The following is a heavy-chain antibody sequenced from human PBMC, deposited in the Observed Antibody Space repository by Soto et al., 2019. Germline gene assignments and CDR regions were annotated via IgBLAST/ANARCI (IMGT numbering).Heavy chain of an antibody. V-gene: IGHV3-30-3*01. CDR2: ISYDGSNK. Sequence: QVQLVESGGGVVQPGRSLRLSCAASGFTLSSYAMHWVRQAPGKGLEWVAVISYDGSNKYYADSVKGRFTISRDNSKNTLYLQMNSLRAEDTAVYYCARDFYPLAAAGTYKDYWGQGTLVTVSS. J-gene: IGHJ4*02. CDR1: GFTLSSYA. CDR3: ARDFYPLAAAGTYKDY. D-gene: IGHD6-13*01.